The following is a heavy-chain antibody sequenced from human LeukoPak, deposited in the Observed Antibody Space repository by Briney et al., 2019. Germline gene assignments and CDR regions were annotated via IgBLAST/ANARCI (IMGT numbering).Heavy chain of an antibody. J-gene: IGHJ3*02. D-gene: IGHD6-13*01. CDR2: ISYDGSNK. CDR1: GFTFSSYG. CDR3: ANLYGIAAAKGMVFDI. Sequence: GGSLRLSCATSGFTFSSYGMHWVRQAPGKGLEWVAVISYDGSNKYYADSVKGRFTISRDNSKNTLYLQMNSLRAEDTAVYYCANLYGIAAAKGMVFDIWGKGQWSPSLQ. V-gene: IGHV3-30*18.